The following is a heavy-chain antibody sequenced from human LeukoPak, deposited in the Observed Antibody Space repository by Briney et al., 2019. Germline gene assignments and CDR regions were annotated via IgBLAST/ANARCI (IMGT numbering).Heavy chain of an antibody. CDR2: INAGNGNT. Sequence: ASVTVSCKASGYTFTSYAMHWVRQAPGQRLEWMGWINAGNGNTKYSQKFQGRVTMTTDTSTSTAYMELRSLRSDDTAVYYCARDCGGDCYHHDYWGQGTLVTVSS. V-gene: IGHV1-3*01. CDR3: ARDCGGDCYHHDY. CDR1: GYTFTSYA. D-gene: IGHD2-21*02. J-gene: IGHJ4*02.